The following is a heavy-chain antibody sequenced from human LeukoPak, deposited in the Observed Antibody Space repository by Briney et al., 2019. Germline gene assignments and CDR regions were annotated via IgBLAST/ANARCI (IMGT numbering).Heavy chain of an antibody. V-gene: IGHV3-7*01. J-gene: IGHJ4*02. D-gene: IGHD2-8*01. Sequence: PGGSLRLSCAASGFTFSSYWMSWVRQAPGKGLEWVANIKQDGSEKYYVDSVKGRFTISRDNAKNSLYLQMNSLRAEDTAVYYCARDHSCTNGVCHTVNAFDYWGQGTLVTVSS. CDR3: ARDHSCTNGVCHTVNAFDY. CDR1: GFTFSSYW. CDR2: IKQDGSEK.